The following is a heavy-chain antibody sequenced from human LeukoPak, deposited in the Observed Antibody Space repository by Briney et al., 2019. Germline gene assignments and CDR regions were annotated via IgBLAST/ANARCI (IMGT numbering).Heavy chain of an antibody. Sequence: SVKVSCKASGGTFSSYAISWARQAPGQGLEWMGGIIPIFGTANYAQKFQGRVTITADESTSTAYMELSSLRSEDTAVYYCARVGLTFYYFDYWGQGTLVTVSS. CDR1: GGTFSSYA. V-gene: IGHV1-69*13. CDR2: IIPIFGTA. D-gene: IGHD1-14*01. J-gene: IGHJ4*02. CDR3: ARVGLTFYYFDY.